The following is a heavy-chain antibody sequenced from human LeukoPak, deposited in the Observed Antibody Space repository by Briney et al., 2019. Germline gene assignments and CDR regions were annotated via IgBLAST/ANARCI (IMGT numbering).Heavy chain of an antibody. Sequence: PGGSLRLSCAASGFTFSSYGMNWVRLAPGKGLEWVSSITSSSSFIYYTDSVRGRFTISRDNAKNSLYLQMNSLRAEDTAVYYCAREEDADRYPSGSGNYPYYYYYYGMDVWGQGTTVTVSS. D-gene: IGHD3-10*01. J-gene: IGHJ6*02. CDR3: AREEDADRYPSGSGNYPYYYYYYGMDV. V-gene: IGHV3-21*01. CDR2: ITSSSSFI. CDR1: GFTFSSYG.